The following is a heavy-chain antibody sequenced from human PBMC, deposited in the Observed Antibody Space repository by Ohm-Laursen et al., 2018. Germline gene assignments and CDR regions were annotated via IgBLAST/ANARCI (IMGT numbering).Heavy chain of an antibody. CDR3: ATDRSTNEY. V-gene: IGHV1-18*04. Sequence: SVKVSCKAPGFAFTTYGISWVRQAPGQGLEWMGWVSATGNTDYSENFQDRVTVTTDTSTNTANMELRSLRSDDTAVYYCATDRSTNEYWGQGTLVTVSS. D-gene: IGHD1-1*01. CDR2: VSATGNT. J-gene: IGHJ4*02. CDR1: GFAFTTYG.